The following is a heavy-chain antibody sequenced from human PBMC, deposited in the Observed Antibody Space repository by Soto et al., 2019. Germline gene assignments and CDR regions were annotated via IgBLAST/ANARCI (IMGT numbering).Heavy chain of an antibody. CDR3: ARDEGEVTAIRDYYYGMDV. V-gene: IGHV1-46*03. CDR2: INPSGGST. D-gene: IGHD2-21*02. J-gene: IGHJ6*02. Sequence: QVQLVQSGAEVKKPGASVKVSCKASGYTFTSYYMHWVRQAPGQGLEWMGIINPSGGSTSYAQKFQGRVTMTRDTSTSTVYMELSSLRSEDTAVYYCARDEGEVTAIRDYYYGMDVWGQGPTVTVSS. CDR1: GYTFTSYY.